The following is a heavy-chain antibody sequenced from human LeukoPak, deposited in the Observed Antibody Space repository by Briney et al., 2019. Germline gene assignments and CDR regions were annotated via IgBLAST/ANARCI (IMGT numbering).Heavy chain of an antibody. J-gene: IGHJ6*03. D-gene: IGHD4-17*01. CDR3: ARQTTRYKDV. Sequence: GGSLRLSCAASGFTFSSYSMNWGRQAPGKGPKRVSYISSSSSTIYYADSVKGRFTISRDNAKNSLYLQMNSLRAEDTAVYYCARQTTRYKDVWGKGTTVTVSS. CDR1: GFTFSSYS. V-gene: IGHV3-48*01. CDR2: ISSSSSTI.